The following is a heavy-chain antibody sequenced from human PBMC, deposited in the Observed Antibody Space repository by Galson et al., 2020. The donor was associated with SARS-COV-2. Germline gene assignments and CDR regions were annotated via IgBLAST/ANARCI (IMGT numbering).Heavy chain of an antibody. Sequence: SQASETLSLTCAVYGGSISGYFWGWIRQPPGKGLEWIGEINPTGSINYNPSLTSRVTISKDTSKNQFSLRLRSVTAADTSMYFCARGRRDVTMILMIATSASYYFDFWGQGSLVTVSS. CDR1: GGSISGYF. CDR3: ARGRRDVTMILMIATSASYYFDF. J-gene: IGHJ4*02. CDR2: INPTGSI. D-gene: IGHD3-22*01. V-gene: IGHV4-34*01.